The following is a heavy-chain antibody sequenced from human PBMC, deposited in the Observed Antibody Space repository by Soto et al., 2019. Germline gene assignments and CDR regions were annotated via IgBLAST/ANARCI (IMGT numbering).Heavy chain of an antibody. Sequence: QVQLVQSGAEVKKPGASVKVSCRASGYTFMHYGITWVRQAPGQGLEWLGWINPDNGGKPTVQRIHDRLTLTTERSTTTAYMELRSLIYDETAVYYCAKDLDDGGRYWYFDLWDRGTLVTVSS. D-gene: IGHD4-17*01. CDR2: INPDNGGK. CDR1: GYTFMHYG. J-gene: IGHJ2*01. V-gene: IGHV1-18*01. CDR3: AKDLDDGGRYWYFDL.